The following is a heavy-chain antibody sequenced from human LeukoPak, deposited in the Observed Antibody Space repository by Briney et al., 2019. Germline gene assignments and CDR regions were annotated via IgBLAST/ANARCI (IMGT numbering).Heavy chain of an antibody. CDR3: AKGGIVVVPAATPELVDY. J-gene: IGHJ4*02. V-gene: IGHV1-46*01. Sequence: ASVKVSCKASGYTFTSYYMHWVRQAPGQGLEWMGIINPSGGSTSYAQKFQGRVTMTRDTSTSTVYMELSSLRSEDTAVYYCAKGGIVVVPAATPELVDYWGQGTLVTVSS. D-gene: IGHD2-2*01. CDR2: INPSGGST. CDR1: GYTFTSYY.